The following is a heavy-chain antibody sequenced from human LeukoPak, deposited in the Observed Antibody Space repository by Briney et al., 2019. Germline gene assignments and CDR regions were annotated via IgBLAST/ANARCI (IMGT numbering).Heavy chain of an antibody. J-gene: IGHJ6*03. CDR3: ARQISRITMVRGVKSKDYYMDV. Sequence: SETLSLTCAVYGGSFSGYYWSWIRQPPGKGLEWIGEINHSGSTNYNPSLKSRVTISVDTSKNQFSLKLSSVTAADTAVYYCARQISRITMVRGVKSKDYYMDVWGKGTTVTISS. CDR2: INHSGST. V-gene: IGHV4-34*01. CDR1: GGSFSGYY. D-gene: IGHD3-10*01.